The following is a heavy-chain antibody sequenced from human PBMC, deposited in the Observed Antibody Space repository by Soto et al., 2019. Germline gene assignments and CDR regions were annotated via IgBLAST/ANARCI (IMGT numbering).Heavy chain of an antibody. Sequence: GASVKVSCKASGYTFTSYGISWVRQAPGQGLEWMGWISAYNGNTNYAQKLQGRVTMTTDTSTSTAYMELRSLRSDDTAVYYCARDLRVTMIVVATDAFDIWGQGTMVTVSS. J-gene: IGHJ3*02. CDR2: ISAYNGNT. V-gene: IGHV1-18*01. CDR3: ARDLRVTMIVVATDAFDI. CDR1: GYTFTSYG. D-gene: IGHD3-22*01.